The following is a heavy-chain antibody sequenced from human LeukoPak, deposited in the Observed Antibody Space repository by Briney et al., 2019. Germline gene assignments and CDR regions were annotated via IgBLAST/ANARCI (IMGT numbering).Heavy chain of an antibody. V-gene: IGHV3-7*01. D-gene: IGHD5-18*01. CDR1: GFKFSSYW. CDR2: IKQDGSEK. CDR3: ATNSYGSD. Sequence: PGGSLRLSCVASGFKFSSYWMSWVRQAPGKGLEWVANIKQDGSEKYYVDSLKGRFTISRDNAKNSLYLQMNSLRAEDTAVYYCATNSYGSDWGQGTLVTVSS. J-gene: IGHJ4*02.